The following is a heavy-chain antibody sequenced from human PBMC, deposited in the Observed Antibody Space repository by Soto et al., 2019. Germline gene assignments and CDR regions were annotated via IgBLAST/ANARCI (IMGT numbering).Heavy chain of an antibody. CDR3: ARDLYSSGSNYYYGMDV. Sequence: PGGSLRLSXAASGFTVSSNYMSWVRQAPGKGLEWVSVIYSGGSTYYADSVKGRFTISRDNSKNTLYLQMNSLRAEDTAVYYRARDLYSSGSNYYYGMDVWGQGTTVTVSS. J-gene: IGHJ6*02. CDR2: IYSGGST. D-gene: IGHD5-18*01. CDR1: GFTVSSNY. V-gene: IGHV3-53*01.